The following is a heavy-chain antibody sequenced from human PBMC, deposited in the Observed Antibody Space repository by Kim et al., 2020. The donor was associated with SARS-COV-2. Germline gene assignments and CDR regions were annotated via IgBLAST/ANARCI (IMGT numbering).Heavy chain of an antibody. V-gene: IGHV3-64*04. CDR3: AKSFTGGYYYGMDV. J-gene: IGHJ6*01. D-gene: IGHD3-16*01. Sequence: AESVKSRFTISRENSKNTLSLQRNSLRAGDTTVYYCAKSFTGGYYYGMDVWGQGTTVTVSS.